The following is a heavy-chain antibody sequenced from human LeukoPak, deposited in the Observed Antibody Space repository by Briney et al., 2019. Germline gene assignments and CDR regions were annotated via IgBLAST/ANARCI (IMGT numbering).Heavy chain of an antibody. V-gene: IGHV3-72*01. CDR2: TRNKANSYTT. Sequence: PGGSLRLSCAASGFTFSRHYMSWVRQGPGKGLEWVGRTRNKANSYTTEYAASVKGRFTISRDDSKNSLYLQMNSLKTEDTAVYYCARARDYWGQGTLVTVSS. CDR1: GFTFSRHY. CDR3: ARARDY. J-gene: IGHJ4*02.